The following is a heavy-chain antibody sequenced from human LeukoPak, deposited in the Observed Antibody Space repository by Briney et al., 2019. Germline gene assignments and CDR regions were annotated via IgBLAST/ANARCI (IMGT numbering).Heavy chain of an antibody. CDR3: AKSDHRGDGFNYDC. CDR2: ISWDGGVT. V-gene: IGHV3-43*01. CDR1: GFTFDDHT. D-gene: IGHD5-24*01. J-gene: IGHJ4*02. Sequence: GGSLRLSCAASGFTFDDHTMHWVRQAPGKGLEWVSLISWDGGVTKYVGSVKGRFTISRDNSKNSLYLQMNSLRTEDTALYYCAKSDHRGDGFNYDCWGQGTLVTVSS.